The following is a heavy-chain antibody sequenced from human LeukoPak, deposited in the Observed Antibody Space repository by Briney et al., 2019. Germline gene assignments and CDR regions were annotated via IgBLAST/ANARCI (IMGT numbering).Heavy chain of an antibody. D-gene: IGHD2-2*01. J-gene: IGHJ5*02. Sequence: SETLSLTCAVYGGSFSGYYWSWIRQPPGKGLEWIGEINHSGSTNYSPSLKSRVTISEDTSKNQFSLKLSSVTAADTAVYYCARGLPRIIVVIPAAKGRSNWFDPWGQGTLVTVSS. CDR1: GGSFSGYY. CDR3: ARGLPRIIVVIPAAKGRSNWFDP. CDR2: INHSGST. V-gene: IGHV4-34*01.